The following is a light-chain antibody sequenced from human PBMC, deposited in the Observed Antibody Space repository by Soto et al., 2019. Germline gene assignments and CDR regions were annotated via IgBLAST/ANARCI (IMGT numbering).Light chain of an antibody. Sequence: EILLPKTPSPLSLSSGEKATLFCRASQSVSSNLAWYQQKPGQAPRLLIYGASTRAPGIPARFSGSGSGTEFTLTISSLQSEDFAVYYCQEYNNWPRTFGQGTKVDIK. CDR2: GAS. CDR3: QEYNNWPRT. V-gene: IGKV3-15*01. CDR1: QSVSSN. J-gene: IGKJ1*01.